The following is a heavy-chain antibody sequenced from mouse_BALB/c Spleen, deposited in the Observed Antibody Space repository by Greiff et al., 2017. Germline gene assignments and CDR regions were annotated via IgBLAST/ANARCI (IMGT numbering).Heavy chain of an antibody. CDR3: ARRWDEYYYAMDY. V-gene: IGHV1-69*02. CDR1: GYTFTSYW. Sequence: QVQLQQPGAELVKPGASVKLSCKASGYTFTSYWMHWVKQRPGQGLEWIGEIDPSDSYTNYNQKFKGKATLTVDKSSSTAYMQLSSLTSEDSAVYYCARRWDEYYYAMDYWGQGTSVTVSS. D-gene: IGHD4-1*01. J-gene: IGHJ4*01. CDR2: IDPSDSYT.